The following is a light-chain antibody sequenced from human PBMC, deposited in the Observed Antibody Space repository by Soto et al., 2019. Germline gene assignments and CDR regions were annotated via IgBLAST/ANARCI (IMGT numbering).Light chain of an antibody. CDR3: QQYNSYRA. V-gene: IGKV1-5*01. CDR1: QSISNW. J-gene: IGKJ1*01. CDR2: DAS. Sequence: IQITQSPSTLSASVGDRVTITCRASQSISNWLAWYQQKPGKAPKVLIYDASSLESGVPSRFSGSGFGTEFTLTISSLQPDDFATYYCQQYNSYRAFGQGTKVDIK.